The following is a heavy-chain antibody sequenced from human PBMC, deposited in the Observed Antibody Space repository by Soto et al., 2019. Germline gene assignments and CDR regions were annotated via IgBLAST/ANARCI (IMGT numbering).Heavy chain of an antibody. V-gene: IGHV3-23*01. D-gene: IGHD6-19*01. J-gene: IGHJ5*02. CDR3: ARCTVDTIVTSGWCHYLDP. Sequence: EVQLLDSGGGLVQPGGSLRLSCAASGFTFSSSAMSLVRQAPGKGLEWVSAVSGSGGTTCYADSVRGRFTISRDNSKNTLYLQMYSLGAEDTAIYFCARCTVDTIVTSGWCHYLDPWGQGTLVTVSS. CDR1: GFTFSSSA. CDR2: VSGSGGTT.